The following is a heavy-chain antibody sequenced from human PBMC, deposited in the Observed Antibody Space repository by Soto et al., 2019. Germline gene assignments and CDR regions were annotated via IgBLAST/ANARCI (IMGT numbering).Heavy chain of an antibody. D-gene: IGHD3-9*01. CDR3: ARAQPPYYDILTGINWFDP. V-gene: IGHV3-30-3*01. CDR1: GFTFSSYA. J-gene: IGHJ5*02. CDR2: ISYDGSNK. Sequence: SGGSLRLSCAASGFTFSSYAMHWVRQAPGKGLEWVAVISYDGSNKYYADSVKGRFTISRDNSKNTLYLQMNSLRAEDTAVYYCARAQPPYYDILTGINWFDPWGQGTLVTV.